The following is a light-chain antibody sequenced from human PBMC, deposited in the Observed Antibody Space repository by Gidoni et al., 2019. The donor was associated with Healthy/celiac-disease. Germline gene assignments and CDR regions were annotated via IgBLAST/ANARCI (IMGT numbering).Light chain of an antibody. Sequence: EIVMTQSPATLSVSPGERATLSCMASQSVRSNLPWYQQKPGQAPRLLIYGASTRATGIPARFSGSGSGTEFTLTISSLQSEDFAVYYCQQYNNWPPNTFGQGTKLEIK. CDR2: GAS. J-gene: IGKJ2*01. CDR1: QSVRSN. V-gene: IGKV3-15*01. CDR3: QQYNNWPPNT.